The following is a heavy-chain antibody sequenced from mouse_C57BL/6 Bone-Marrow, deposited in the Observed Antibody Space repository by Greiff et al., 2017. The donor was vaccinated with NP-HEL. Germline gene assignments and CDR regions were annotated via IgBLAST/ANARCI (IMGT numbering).Heavy chain of an antibody. Sequence: QVQLKQPGAELVMPGASVKLSCKASGYTFTSYWMHWVKQRPGQGLEWIGEIDPSDSYTNYNQKFKGKSTLTVDKSSSTAYMQRSSLTSEDSAVYYCARHPFDCWGRGTTLTVSS. V-gene: IGHV1-69*01. CDR2: IDPSDSYT. CDR3: ARHPFDC. J-gene: IGHJ2*01. CDR1: GYTFTSYW.